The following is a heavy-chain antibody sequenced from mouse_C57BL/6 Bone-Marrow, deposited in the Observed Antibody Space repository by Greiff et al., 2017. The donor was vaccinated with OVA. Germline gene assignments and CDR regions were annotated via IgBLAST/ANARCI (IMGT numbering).Heavy chain of an antibody. CDR1: GFSLTSHA. CDR2: IWTGGGT. D-gene: IGHD2-2*01. J-gene: IGHJ2*01. V-gene: IGHV2-9-1*01. CDR3: ARNSYGYLRYFDY. Sequence: QVQLQQSGPGLVAPSQSLSITCTVSGFSLTSHAISWVRQPPGKGLEWLGVIWTGGGTNYNSALKSRLSISKDNSKSQVFLKMNSLQTDDTARYYCARNSYGYLRYFDYWGQGTTLTVSS.